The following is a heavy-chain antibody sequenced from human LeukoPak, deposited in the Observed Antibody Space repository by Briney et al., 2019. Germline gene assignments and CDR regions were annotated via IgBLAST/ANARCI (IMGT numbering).Heavy chain of an antibody. Sequence: PSETLSLTCTVSGRSLSSYYWSWIRQPPAKGQVWHGSIYYSGSTNYNPSLKSRVTISVDTSKNHCSLKLSSVTAADTAVYYCARDRYYYDSSGYPRGFDYWGQGTLVTVSS. V-gene: IGHV4-59*01. CDR1: GRSLSSYY. CDR3: ARDRYYYDSSGYPRGFDY. D-gene: IGHD3-22*01. J-gene: IGHJ4*02. CDR2: IYYSGST.